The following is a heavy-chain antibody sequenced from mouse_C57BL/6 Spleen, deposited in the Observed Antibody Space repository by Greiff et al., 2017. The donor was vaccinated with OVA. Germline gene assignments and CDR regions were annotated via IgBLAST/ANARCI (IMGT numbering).Heavy chain of an antibody. CDR1: GFTFSSYA. V-gene: IGHV5-4*01. D-gene: IGHD1-1*01. J-gene: IGHJ1*03. CDR2: ISDGGSYT. CDR3: ERDDLYGSSLSEV. Sequence: EVNVVESGGGLVKPGGSLKLSCAASGFTFSSYAMSWVRQTPEKRLEWVATISDGGSYTYYPANVKGRFTISRDNAKNNLYQQMSHLKSEDTAMYYGERDDLYGSSLSEVWGTGTTVTVSS.